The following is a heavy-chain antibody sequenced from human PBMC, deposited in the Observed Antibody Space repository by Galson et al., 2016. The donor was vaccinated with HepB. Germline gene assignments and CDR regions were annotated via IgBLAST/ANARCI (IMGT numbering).Heavy chain of an antibody. CDR2: IYPGDSDA. CDR3: ARPGLELFG. V-gene: IGHV5-51*01. Sequence: QSGAEVKKPGESLRISCKASGYSFTDYCIGWVRQMPGKGLEWMGIIYPGDSDARYSPSFQGQVTISADKSITTTYLQWSRLKASDTAMYYCARPGLELFGGGQGTLVTVSS. J-gene: IGHJ4*02. D-gene: IGHD1-7*01. CDR1: GYSFTDYC.